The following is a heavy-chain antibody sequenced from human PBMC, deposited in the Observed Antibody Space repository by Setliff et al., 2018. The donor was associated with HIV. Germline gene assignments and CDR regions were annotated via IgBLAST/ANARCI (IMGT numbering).Heavy chain of an antibody. CDR1: GYSISSSNW. D-gene: IGHD3-22*01. Sequence: PSETLSLTCAVSGYSISSSNWWAWFRQPPGKGLEWIGYIYHNGNTNYNPSLRSRVTMSIDTSKNQLFLKLSSVTALDTATYYCARMGNSYDSSGSYDYFDYWGQGTLVTVS. J-gene: IGHJ4*02. V-gene: IGHV4-28*06. CDR2: IYHNGNT. CDR3: ARMGNSYDSSGSYDYFDY.